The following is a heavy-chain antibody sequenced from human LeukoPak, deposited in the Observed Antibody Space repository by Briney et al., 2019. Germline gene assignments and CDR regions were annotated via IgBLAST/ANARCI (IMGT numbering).Heavy chain of an antibody. D-gene: IGHD1-1*01. CDR2: IYTSGFT. CDR3: ASQISPYTWYDY. CDR1: GGSISTYY. Sequence: SETLSLTCTVSGGSISTYYWSWIRQPPGKGLEWLGYIYTSGFTNYNPSLKSRVTISADKSKNQFSLKLTSVTAGDTAVYYWASQISPYTWYDYWGQGNLGPVSS. J-gene: IGHJ4*02. V-gene: IGHV4-4*09.